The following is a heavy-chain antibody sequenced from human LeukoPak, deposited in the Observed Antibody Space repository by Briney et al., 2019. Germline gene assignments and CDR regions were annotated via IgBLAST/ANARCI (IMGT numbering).Heavy chain of an antibody. CDR2: ISYDGSNK. CDR3: ARDLDYGDYVRPIDY. D-gene: IGHD4-17*01. CDR1: GFTFSSYA. Sequence: GRSLRLSCAASGFTFSSYAMHWVRQAPGKGLEWVAVISYDGSNKYYAGSVKGRFTISRDNSKNTLYLQMNSLRAEDTAVYYCARDLDYGDYVRPIDYWGQGTLVTVSS. J-gene: IGHJ4*02. V-gene: IGHV3-30-3*01.